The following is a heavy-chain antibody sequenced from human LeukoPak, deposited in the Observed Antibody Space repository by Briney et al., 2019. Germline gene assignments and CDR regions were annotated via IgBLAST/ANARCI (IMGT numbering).Heavy chain of an antibody. V-gene: IGHV3-48*03. J-gene: IGHJ4*02. CDR1: GFTFSSYE. CDR3: ARELSGTTSYYFDY. CDR2: ISTSGNTR. Sequence: PGGSLRLSCAASGFTFSSYEMNWVRQAPGKGLEWVSYISTSGNTRYYADPVKGRFTISRDNAKNSLYLQMNSLRVEDTAVYYCARELSGTTSYYFDYWGQGTLVTVSS. D-gene: IGHD1-7*01.